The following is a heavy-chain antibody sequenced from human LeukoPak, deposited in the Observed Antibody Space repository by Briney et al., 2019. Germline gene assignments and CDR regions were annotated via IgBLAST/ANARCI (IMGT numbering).Heavy chain of an antibody. J-gene: IGHJ4*02. CDR1: GGSIISTSYY. D-gene: IGHD4-17*01. CDR3: ATPAGPFGDYDY. CDR2: VYYSGST. V-gene: IGHV4-39*01. Sequence: SETLSLTCTVSGGSIISTSYYWGWVRQPPGKGLEWIGSVYYSGSTYYNPSLKSRITISVDTSKNQFSLKLSSVTAADTAVYYCATPAGPFGDYDYWGQGPLVTVSS.